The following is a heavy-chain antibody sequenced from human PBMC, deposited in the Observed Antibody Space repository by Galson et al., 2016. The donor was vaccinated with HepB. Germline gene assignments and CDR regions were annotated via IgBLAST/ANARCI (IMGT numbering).Heavy chain of an antibody. J-gene: IGHJ4*02. CDR2: TRNKASSYST. Sequence: SLRLSCAASGFTFSDHYMDWVRQAPGKGLEWVGRTRNKASSYSTEYAASVKGRFTISRDDSKNSLYLQMNSLKTEDTAEYYCARDSGTYEIDYWGQGTLVTVSS. D-gene: IGHD1-26*01. CDR1: GFTFSDHY. V-gene: IGHV3-72*01. CDR3: ARDSGTYEIDY.